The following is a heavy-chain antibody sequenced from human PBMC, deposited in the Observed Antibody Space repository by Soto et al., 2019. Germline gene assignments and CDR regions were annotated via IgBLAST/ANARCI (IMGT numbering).Heavy chain of an antibody. D-gene: IGHD6-13*01. J-gene: IGHJ1*01. V-gene: IGHV3-66*01. CDR2: IYSDGST. CDR3: ASGIAEH. CDR1: GFTVSSNY. Sequence: EVQLVESGGGLVQPGGSLRLSCAASGFTVSSNYMSWVRQAPGKGPEWVSTIYSDGSTYYADSVKGRFTISRDNSKNTLYLQRNSLRAEETAVYYCASGIAEHWGQGTLVTVSS.